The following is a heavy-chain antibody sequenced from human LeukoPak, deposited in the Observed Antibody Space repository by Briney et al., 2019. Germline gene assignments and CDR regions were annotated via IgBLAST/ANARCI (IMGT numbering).Heavy chain of an antibody. Sequence: SVKVSCKASGYTFTTYGISWVRQAPGQGLEWMGGIIPIFGTANYAQKFQGRVTITADKSTSTAYMELSSLRSEDTAVYYCARGLGANGYFDYWGQGTLVTVSS. CDR1: GYTFTTYG. V-gene: IGHV1-69*06. J-gene: IGHJ4*02. D-gene: IGHD4/OR15-4a*01. CDR2: IIPIFGTA. CDR3: ARGLGANGYFDY.